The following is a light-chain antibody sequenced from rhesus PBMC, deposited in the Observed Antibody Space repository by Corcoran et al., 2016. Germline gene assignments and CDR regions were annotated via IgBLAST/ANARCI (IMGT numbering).Light chain of an antibody. J-gene: IGKJ2*01. CDR3: QHNYGTPYS. CDR2: KAS. V-gene: IGKV1-74*01. CDR1: ENVNNY. Sequence: DIQMTQSPSSLSASVGDRVTITCRTRENVNNYLHWYQQKPGKAPKLLYYKASTLQSGVPSRFSVSGSGTDYTFTSSSLQSEDVATYYCQHNYGTPYSFGQGTKVEIK.